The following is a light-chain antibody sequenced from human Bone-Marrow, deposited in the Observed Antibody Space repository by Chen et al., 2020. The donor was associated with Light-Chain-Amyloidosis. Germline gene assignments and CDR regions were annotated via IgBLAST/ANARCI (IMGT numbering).Light chain of an antibody. CDR2: RDT. J-gene: IGLJ2*01. Sequence: ELTQPPSVSVPPGQTARITSPGDDFPTKYAYWNPQKPGQAPVLVIHRDTERPSGISERFSCSSSGTTATLTISGVQAEDEADYHCQSADSSGTYEVIFGGGTKLTVL. CDR3: QSADSSGTYEVI. CDR1: DFPTKY. V-gene: IGLV3-25*03.